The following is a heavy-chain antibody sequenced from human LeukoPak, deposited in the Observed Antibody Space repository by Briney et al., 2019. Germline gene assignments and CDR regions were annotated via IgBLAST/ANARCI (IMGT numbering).Heavy chain of an antibody. V-gene: IGHV4-59*01. J-gene: IGHJ4*02. CDR2: IFYSGTT. D-gene: IGHD3-3*01. Sequence: PSETLSLTCTVSGGSITSYYWTWIRQPPGKGLEWIGHIFYSGTTNYNPSLKSRLTISVDTSSKQFSLRLSSVTAADTAIYYCARAVFGVVIFDSWGQGTLVTVSS. CDR1: GGSITSYY. CDR3: ARAVFGVVIFDS.